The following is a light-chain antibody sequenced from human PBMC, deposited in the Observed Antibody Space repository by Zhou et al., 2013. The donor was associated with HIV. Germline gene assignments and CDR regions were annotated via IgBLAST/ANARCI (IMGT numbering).Light chain of an antibody. J-gene: IGKJ2*03. V-gene: IGKV1-39*01. CDR3: QQTYSTPYS. CDR1: QSISSF. Sequence: DIQMTQSPSSLSASVGDRVTITCRASQSISSFLNWYQQKPGKAPKLLISAASSLQSGVPSRFSGSGSGTDFPLTNSSLQPEDFATYYCQQTYSTPYSFGQGTKTGDQT. CDR2: AAS.